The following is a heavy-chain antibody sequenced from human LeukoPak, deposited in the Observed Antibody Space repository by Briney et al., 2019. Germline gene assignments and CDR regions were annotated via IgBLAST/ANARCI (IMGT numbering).Heavy chain of an antibody. J-gene: IGHJ4*02. CDR1: GFTFDDYM. V-gene: IGHV3-43*01. CDR3: ARLHGSGWYYFDY. CDR2: ITWDSADT. Sequence: GGSLRLSCAASGFTFDDYMMHWVRQVPGKGLEWVSLITWDSADTYYADSVKGRFTISRDNAKNSLYLQMNSLRAEDTAVYYCARLHGSGWYYFDYWGQGTLVTVSS. D-gene: IGHD6-19*01.